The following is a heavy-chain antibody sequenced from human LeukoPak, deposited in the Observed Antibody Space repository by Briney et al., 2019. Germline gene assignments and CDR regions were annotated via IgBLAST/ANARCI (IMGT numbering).Heavy chain of an antibody. CDR1: GFTFSSYG. V-gene: IGHV3-30*18. CDR3: ANSGTTEEYYYYYGMDV. D-gene: IGHD1-1*01. J-gene: IGHJ6*02. Sequence: GGSLRLSCAASGFTFSSYGMHWVRQAPGKGLEWVAVISYDGSNKYYADSVKGRFTISRDNSKNTLYLQMNSLRAEDTAVYYCANSGTTEEYYYYYGMDVWGQGTTVTVSS. CDR2: ISYDGSNK.